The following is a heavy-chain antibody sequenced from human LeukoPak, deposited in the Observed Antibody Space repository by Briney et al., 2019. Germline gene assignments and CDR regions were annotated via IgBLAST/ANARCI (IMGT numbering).Heavy chain of an antibody. CDR1: GGSFSGYY. CDR3: ARQPYPSNWFDP. D-gene: IGHD1-14*01. CDR2: INHSGST. V-gene: IGHV4-34*01. J-gene: IGHJ5*02. Sequence: SETLSLTCAVYGGSFSGYYWSWIRQPPGKGLEWIGEINHSGSTNYNPSLKSRVTISVDTSKNQFSLKLSSVTAADTAVYYCARQPYPSNWFDPWGQGTLVTVSS.